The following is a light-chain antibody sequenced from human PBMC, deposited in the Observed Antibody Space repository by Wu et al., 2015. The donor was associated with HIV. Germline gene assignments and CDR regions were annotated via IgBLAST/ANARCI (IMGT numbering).Light chain of an antibody. V-gene: IGKV1-5*03. CDR1: DNVSGL. Sequence: DIPMTQFPSTLSASVGDKITITCRARDNVSGLLAWYQQQPGKAPKLLIYRSSSLETGIPSRFSGSGSEREFTLTIDTLQPDDFATYYCQQYNVYPWTFGQGTKVDFK. CDR3: QQYNVYPWT. CDR2: RSS. J-gene: IGKJ1*01.